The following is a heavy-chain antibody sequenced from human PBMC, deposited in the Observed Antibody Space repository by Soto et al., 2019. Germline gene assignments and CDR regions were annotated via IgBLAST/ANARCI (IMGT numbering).Heavy chain of an antibody. CDR1: GGTFSSYT. CDR3: VLVEAATSDAFYI. CDR2: IIAILGIA. Sequence: QVRLVQSGAEVKKPGSSVKVSCKASGGTFSSYTISWVRQAPGQGVEWMGRIIAILGIANYAQKVQGRVTITADKSTSTAYMELSSLRSEDTAVYDCVLVEAATSDAFYIWGQGTMVTVSS. J-gene: IGHJ3*02. V-gene: IGHV1-69*02. D-gene: IGHD2-15*01.